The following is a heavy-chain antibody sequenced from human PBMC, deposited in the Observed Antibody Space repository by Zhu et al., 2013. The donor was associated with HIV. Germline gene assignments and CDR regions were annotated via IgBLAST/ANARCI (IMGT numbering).Heavy chain of an antibody. D-gene: IGHD2-2*02. CDR2: IIPIFGIA. CDR1: GGTFSSYA. V-gene: IGHV1-69*12. CDR3: AXGRSIVVVPAAIKGGAFDI. J-gene: IGHJ3*02. Sequence: QVQLVQSGAEVKKPGSSVKVSCKASGGTFSSYAISWVRQAPGQGLEWMGWIIPIFGIANYAQKFQGRVTITADESTSTAYMELSSLRSEDTAVYYCAXGRSIVVVPAAIKGGAFDIWGQGTMGHRLF.